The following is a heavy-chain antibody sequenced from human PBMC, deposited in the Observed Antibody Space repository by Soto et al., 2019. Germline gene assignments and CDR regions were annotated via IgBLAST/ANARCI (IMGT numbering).Heavy chain of an antibody. D-gene: IGHD3-3*01. CDR3: VKDNYDFWSGYYKYYFDY. CDR1: GFTFSSYA. CDR2: ISSNGGST. V-gene: IGHV3-64D*06. Sequence: AGGSLRLSCSASGFTFSSYAMHWVRQAPGKGLEYVSAISSNGGSTYYADSVKGRFTISRDNSKNTLYLQMSSLRAEDTAVYYCVKDNYDFWSGYYKYYFDYWGQGTLVTVSS. J-gene: IGHJ4*02.